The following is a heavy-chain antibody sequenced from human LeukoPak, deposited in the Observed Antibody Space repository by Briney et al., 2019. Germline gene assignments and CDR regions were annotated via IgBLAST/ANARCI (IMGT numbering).Heavy chain of an antibody. CDR2: ISYDGSNK. CDR1: GFTFSSYG. V-gene: IGHV3-30*18. Sequence: GRSLRLSCAASGFTFSSYGMHWVRQAPGKGLEWVAVISYDGSNKYYADSVKGRFTISRDNSKNTLYLQMNSLRAEDTAVYYCAKSGIDYYDSSGYRMGAFDIWGQGTMVTVSS. J-gene: IGHJ3*02. CDR3: AKSGIDYYDSSGYRMGAFDI. D-gene: IGHD3-22*01.